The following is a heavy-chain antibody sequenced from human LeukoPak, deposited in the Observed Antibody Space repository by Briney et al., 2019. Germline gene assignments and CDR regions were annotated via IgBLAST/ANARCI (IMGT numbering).Heavy chain of an antibody. J-gene: IGHJ4*02. CDR1: GGSFSGYY. V-gene: IGHV4-34*01. Sequence: PSETLSLTCAVYGGSFSGYYWSWIRQPPGKGLEWIGEINHSGETNYNPSLKSRVNISVDTSKNQFSLKLSSVTAADTAVYYCARHPYGGNPLEWWGQGTLVTVSS. CDR2: INHSGET. CDR3: ARHPYGGNPLEW. D-gene: IGHD4-23*01.